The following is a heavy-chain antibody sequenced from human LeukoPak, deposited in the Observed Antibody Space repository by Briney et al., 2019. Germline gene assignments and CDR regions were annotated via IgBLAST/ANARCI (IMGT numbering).Heavy chain of an antibody. CDR3: AKGEITIFGFVDI. CDR2: ISWNSGSI. Sequence: PGRSLRLSCAASGFTFDDYAMHWVRQAPGKGLEWVSCISWNSGSIGYADSVKGRFTISRDNAKNSLYLQMNSLRAEDMALYYCAKGEITIFGFVDIRGQGTMVTVSS. CDR1: GFTFDDYA. V-gene: IGHV3-9*03. D-gene: IGHD3-3*01. J-gene: IGHJ3*02.